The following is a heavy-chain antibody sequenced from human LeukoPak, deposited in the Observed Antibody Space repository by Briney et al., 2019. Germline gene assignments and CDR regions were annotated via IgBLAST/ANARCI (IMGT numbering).Heavy chain of an antibody. CDR3: ASSRTALVGMDV. Sequence: GGSLRLSCAASGFTFSSYSMNWVRQAPGKGLEWVSSISSSSSYIYYADSVKGRFTISRDNAKNSLYLQMNSLRAEDTAVYYCASSRTALVGMDVWGQGTTVTVSS. CDR1: GFTFSSYS. V-gene: IGHV3-21*01. J-gene: IGHJ6*02. D-gene: IGHD2-21*02. CDR2: ISSSSSYI.